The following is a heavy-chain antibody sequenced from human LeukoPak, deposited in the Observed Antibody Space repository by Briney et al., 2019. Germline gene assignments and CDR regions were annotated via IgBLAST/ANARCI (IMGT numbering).Heavy chain of an antibody. J-gene: IGHJ3*01. Sequence: SETLSLTCTVSGGSITGYYWSWIRQPPGRGLEWIGYVHFSGTTSFNPSLKSRVTISVNTSKNQFSLRLSSVTAADTAVYYCAREQYLAYDVFGFWGQGTMVTVSS. D-gene: IGHD4-11*01. CDR2: VHFSGTT. V-gene: IGHV4-59*01. CDR3: AREQYLAYDVFGF. CDR1: GGSITGYY.